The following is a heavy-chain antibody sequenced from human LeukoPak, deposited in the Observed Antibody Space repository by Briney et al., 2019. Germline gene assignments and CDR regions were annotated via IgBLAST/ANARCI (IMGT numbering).Heavy chain of an antibody. V-gene: IGHV4-61*02. Sequence: PSQTLSLTCTVSGGSISSGSYYWSWIRQPAGKGLEWIGRIYTSGSTNYNPSLKSRVTISVDTSKNQFSLKLSSVTAADTAVYYCARTEVGATNAFDIWGQGTMVTVSS. D-gene: IGHD1-26*01. CDR1: GGSISSGSYY. J-gene: IGHJ3*02. CDR3: ARTEVGATNAFDI. CDR2: IYTSGST.